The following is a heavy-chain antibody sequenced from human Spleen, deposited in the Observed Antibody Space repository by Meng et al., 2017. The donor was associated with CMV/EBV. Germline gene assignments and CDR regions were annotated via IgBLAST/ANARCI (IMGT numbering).Heavy chain of an antibody. V-gene: IGHV3-48*04. Sequence: GESLKISCAASGFSFSGFGMNWVRQAPGKGLEWVSYISGSGSTIYYADSVGGRFTISRDNAKNSLYLQMNSLRAEDTAIYYCARDREWELLPGYYGMDVWGQGTTVTVSS. CDR2: ISGSGSTI. CDR3: ARDREWELLPGYYGMDV. J-gene: IGHJ6*02. D-gene: IGHD1-26*01. CDR1: GFSFSGFG.